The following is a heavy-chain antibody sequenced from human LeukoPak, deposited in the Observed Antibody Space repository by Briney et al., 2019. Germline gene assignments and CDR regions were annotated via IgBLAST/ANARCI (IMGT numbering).Heavy chain of an antibody. CDR1: GFTFSGYW. J-gene: IGHJ4*02. CDR2: IKQDGSEK. Sequence: PGGSLRLSCAASGFTFSGYWMSWVRKAPGEGLEWVANIKQDGSEKYYVDSVKGRFTISRDNAKNSLYLQMSSLRVEDTAVYYCARESVQLWLYVFDYWGQGSLVTVSS. D-gene: IGHD5-18*01. CDR3: ARESVQLWLYVFDY. V-gene: IGHV3-7*05.